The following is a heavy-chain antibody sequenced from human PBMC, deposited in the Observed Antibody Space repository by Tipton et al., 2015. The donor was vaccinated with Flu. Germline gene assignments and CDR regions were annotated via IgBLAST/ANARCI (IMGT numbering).Heavy chain of an antibody. V-gene: IGHV3-11*01. J-gene: IGHJ3*02. CDR3: ARFPVLSQVAAGNAFDI. Sequence: SLRLSCAASGFTFSDYYMSWIRQAPGKGLEWVSYISSSGSTIYYADSVKGRFTISRDNAKNSLYLQMNSLRAEDTAVYYCARFPVLSQVAAGNAFDIWGQGTMVTVSS. D-gene: IGHD6-13*01. CDR2: ISSSGSTI. CDR1: GFTFSDYY.